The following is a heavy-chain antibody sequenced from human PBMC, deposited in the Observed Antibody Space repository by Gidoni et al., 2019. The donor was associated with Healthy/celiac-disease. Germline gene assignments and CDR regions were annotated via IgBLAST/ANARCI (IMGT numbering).Heavy chain of an antibody. J-gene: IGHJ4*02. D-gene: IGHD3-22*01. V-gene: IGHV3-73*02. CDR2: IRSTANSYAT. CDR1: GFTFSGSA. Sequence: EVQLVESGGGLVQPVGSLQLSCAASGFTFSGSAMHWVRQASGKGLEWVGRIRSTANSYATAYAASVKGRFTISRDDSKNTTYLHMNSLITEDTAVYYCARHPDYYDDRGIDYWGQGTLVTVSS. CDR3: ARHPDYYDDRGIDY.